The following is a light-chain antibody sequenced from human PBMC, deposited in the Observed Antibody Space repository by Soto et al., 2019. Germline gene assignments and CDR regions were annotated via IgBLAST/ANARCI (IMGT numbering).Light chain of an antibody. J-gene: IGKJ1*01. V-gene: IGKV1-5*03. CDR1: QSIDSW. CDR2: QVS. Sequence: DIQMTQSPSTLSASVGDRVTITCRASQSIDSWLAWYQLKPGKAPKLLIHQVSILISGVPSRFSGSRSGTEFTLTISDLQPDDFATYYCQQYETYQTFGQGTKVEIK. CDR3: QQYETYQT.